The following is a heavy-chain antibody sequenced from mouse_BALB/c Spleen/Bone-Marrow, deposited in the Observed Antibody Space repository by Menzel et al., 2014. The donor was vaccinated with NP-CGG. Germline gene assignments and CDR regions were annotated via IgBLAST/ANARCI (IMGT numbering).Heavy chain of an antibody. J-gene: IGHJ4*01. CDR1: SYTFTDYV. V-gene: IGHV1S137*01. Sequence: VQLQQSGPELVRPGASVKISCKGSSYTFTDYVMHWVKQRPAKGLEWIGVISTYNGNTNYNQKFKGKATMTADESSSTAYMELTRLASEDSVYCCARGDYDYAMDYWGQGTSVTVSS. D-gene: IGHD2-4*01. CDR3: ARGDYDYAMDY. CDR2: ISTYNGNT.